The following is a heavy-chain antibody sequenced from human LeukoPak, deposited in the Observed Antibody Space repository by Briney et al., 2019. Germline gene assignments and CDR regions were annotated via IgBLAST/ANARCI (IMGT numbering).Heavy chain of an antibody. V-gene: IGHV3-30*02. Sequence: PGGSLRLSCAASGFTFSSYGMHWVRQAPGKGLEWVAFIRYDGSNKYYADSVKGRFTISRDNSENTLYLQMNSLRAEDTAVYYCAKDLGNWNSEYYFDYWGQGTLVTVSS. CDR1: GFTFSSYG. D-gene: IGHD1-7*01. J-gene: IGHJ4*02. CDR3: AKDLGNWNSEYYFDY. CDR2: IRYDGSNK.